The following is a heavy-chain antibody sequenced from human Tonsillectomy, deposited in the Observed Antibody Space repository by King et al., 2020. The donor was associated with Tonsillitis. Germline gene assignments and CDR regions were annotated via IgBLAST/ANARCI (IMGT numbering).Heavy chain of an antibody. Sequence: QLVQSGAEVKKPGASVKVACKVSGYSLTELSIHWVRQAPGKGLEWMGGFDPEDSETIYAQKFQGRVTMTEDTSTDTAYVELSSLRSGDTALYFCATSLAATGMGRLYCFDFWGPGTLVTVSS. V-gene: IGHV1-24*01. D-gene: IGHD6-13*01. CDR2: FDPEDSET. CDR1: GYSLTELS. J-gene: IGHJ4*02. CDR3: ATSLAATGMGRLYCFDF.